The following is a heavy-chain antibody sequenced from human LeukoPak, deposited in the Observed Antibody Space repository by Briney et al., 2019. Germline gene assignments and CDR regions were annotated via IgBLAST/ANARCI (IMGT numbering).Heavy chain of an antibody. CDR3: ARGSGQWGFDS. J-gene: IGHJ4*02. CDR2: IYYSGST. CDR1: GGSISSHY. V-gene: IGHV4-59*11. Sequence: SETLSLTCTVSGGSISSHYWSWIRQPPVNTLEWIGYIYYSGSTNYNPSFRSRVTISVDSSKNQFSLKLSSVTAADTAVYYCARGSGQWGFDSWGQGTLVTVSS. D-gene: IGHD3-10*01.